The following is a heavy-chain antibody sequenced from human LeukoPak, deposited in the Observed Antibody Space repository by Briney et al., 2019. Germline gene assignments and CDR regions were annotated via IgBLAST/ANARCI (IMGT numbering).Heavy chain of an antibody. CDR1: GFTFSSYS. V-gene: IGHV3-21*01. CDR2: ISRSSSYI. J-gene: IGHJ4*02. CDR3: ARNLPYNYYGSGSYYTAIDY. Sequence: GGPLRLSCAASGFTFSSYSMNWVRQAPGKGLEWVSSISRSSSYIYYADSVKGRFTISRDNAKNSLYLQMNSLRAEDTAVYYCARNLPYNYYGSGSYYTAIDYWGQGTLVTVSS. D-gene: IGHD3-10*01.